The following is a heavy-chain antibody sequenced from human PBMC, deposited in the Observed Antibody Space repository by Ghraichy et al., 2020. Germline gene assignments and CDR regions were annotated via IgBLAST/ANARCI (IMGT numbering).Heavy chain of an antibody. Sequence: GGSLRLSCVASGFTISTYGMSWVRQAPGKGLEWVSAISGSSGKTNYADSVRGRFTISSDISRNTIYLQMDSLRAEDSAIYYCAKLSGTYPEEYWGQGTLVTVSS. CDR2: ISGSSGKT. CDR3: AKLSGTYPEEY. D-gene: IGHD1-26*01. J-gene: IGHJ4*02. V-gene: IGHV3-23*01. CDR1: GFTISTYG.